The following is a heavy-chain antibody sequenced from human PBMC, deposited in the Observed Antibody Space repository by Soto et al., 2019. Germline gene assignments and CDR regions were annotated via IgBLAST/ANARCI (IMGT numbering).Heavy chain of an antibody. J-gene: IGHJ4*02. CDR2: INPSGGST. V-gene: IGHV1-46*01. CDR3: ARDMAGTAARPGGFDY. D-gene: IGHD6-6*01. CDR1: GYTFTSYY. Sequence: ASVEVSCKXSGYTFTSYYMHWVRQAPGQGLEWMGIINPSGGSTSYAQKFQGRVTMARDTSTSTVYMELSSLRSEDTAVYYCARDMAGTAARPGGFDYWGQGTLVTVSS.